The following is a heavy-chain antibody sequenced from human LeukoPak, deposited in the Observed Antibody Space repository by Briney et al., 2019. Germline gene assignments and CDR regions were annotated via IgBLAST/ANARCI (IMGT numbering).Heavy chain of an antibody. CDR2: IWSAGWNK. Sequence: GGSLRLSCAASGFTFTFSRYGMHWVRQAQGKGLEWVAGIWSAGWNKYYSDPVKGRFTNSKDNSKNTLFLQMNSLRAEDTAVYFCARERDYYPVDVWGQGPTVSVSS. J-gene: IGHJ6*02. CDR3: ARERDYYPVDV. V-gene: IGHV3-33*01. CDR1: GFTFTFSRYG.